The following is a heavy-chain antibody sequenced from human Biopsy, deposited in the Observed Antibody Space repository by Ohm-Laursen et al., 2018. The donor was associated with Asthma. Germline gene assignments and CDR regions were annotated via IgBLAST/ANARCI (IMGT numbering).Heavy chain of an antibody. CDR3: ARTYYDFLTGQVKDVFGV. CDR1: GYNFISFA. J-gene: IGHJ3*01. CDR2: VNTGNGDT. D-gene: IGHD3-9*01. V-gene: IGHV1-3*04. Sequence: SSVKVSCKSSGYNFISFAIHWVRQAPGQRLEWMGWVNTGNGDTKYSQKFQGRVTITRDTSASTAYMELRSLRSEDTATYYCARTYYDFLTGQVKDVFGVWGQGTMVTVSS.